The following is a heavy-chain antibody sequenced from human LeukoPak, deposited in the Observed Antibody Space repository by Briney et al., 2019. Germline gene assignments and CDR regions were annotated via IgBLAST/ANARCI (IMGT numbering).Heavy chain of an antibody. CDR1: GGSFSGYY. Sequence: SETLSLTCAVYGGSFSGYYWSWIRQPPGKGLEWIWEINHSGSTNYNPSLKSRVTISVDTSKNQFSLKLSSVTAADTAVYYCARRFYTNYYDSSGPFDYWGQGTLVTVSS. CDR3: ARRFYTNYYDSSGPFDY. V-gene: IGHV4-34*01. CDR2: INHSGST. D-gene: IGHD3-22*01. J-gene: IGHJ4*02.